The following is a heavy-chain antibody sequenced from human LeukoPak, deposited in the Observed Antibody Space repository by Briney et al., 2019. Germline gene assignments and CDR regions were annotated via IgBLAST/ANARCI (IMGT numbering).Heavy chain of an antibody. J-gene: IGHJ4*02. CDR2: IKQDGRES. V-gene: IGHV3-7*05. Sequence: GGSLRLSCAASGFSFSSYWMSWVRQAPGKGLEWVANIKQDGRESNYVGSVKGRFTISRDNAKNSLYLQMNSLRAEDTAVYYCARDNSGSDPEHWARWGQGTLVIVSS. CDR3: ARDNSGSDPEHWAR. D-gene: IGHD5-12*01. CDR1: GFSFSSYW.